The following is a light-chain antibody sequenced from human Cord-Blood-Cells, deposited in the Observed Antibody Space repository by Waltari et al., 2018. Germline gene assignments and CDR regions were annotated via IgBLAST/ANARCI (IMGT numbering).Light chain of an antibody. J-gene: IGLJ1*01. V-gene: IGLV2-14*01. Sequence: QSALTQPASVSGYPGQSITISCTGTSSDVGGYNYVSWYQQHPGKAPKLMIYDVSKRPSGVSNRFSGSKSGNTASLTISGLQAEDEADYYCSSYTSSSTLGVFGTGTKVTVL. CDR3: SSYTSSSTLGV. CDR2: DVS. CDR1: SSDVGGYNY.